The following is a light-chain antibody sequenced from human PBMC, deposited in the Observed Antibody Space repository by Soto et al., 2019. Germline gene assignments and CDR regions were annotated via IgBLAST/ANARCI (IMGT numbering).Light chain of an antibody. J-gene: IGKJ1*01. CDR3: QQYVSWT. V-gene: IGKV3-20*01. Sequence: EIVLTQSPGTLSVSPGERATLSCRASQTISSNYLAWYHQKPGQAPSLLIYGASSSATGIPDRVSGSGSGTDFTLTISRLEPEDSAIYYCQQYVSWTFGQGTKVEIK. CDR1: QTISSNY. CDR2: GAS.